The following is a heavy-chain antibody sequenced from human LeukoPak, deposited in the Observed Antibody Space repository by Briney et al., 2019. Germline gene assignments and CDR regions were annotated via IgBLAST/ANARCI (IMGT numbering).Heavy chain of an antibody. Sequence: PSETLSLTCAVYGGSFSGYYWSWIRQPPGKGLEWIGEINHSGSTNYNPSLKSRVTISVDTSKNQFSLKLSSVTAADTAVYYCARAYEGDFDYWGQGTLVTVSS. CDR2: INHSGST. CDR3: ARAYEGDFDY. V-gene: IGHV4-34*01. J-gene: IGHJ4*02. CDR1: GGSFSGYY. D-gene: IGHD5-12*01.